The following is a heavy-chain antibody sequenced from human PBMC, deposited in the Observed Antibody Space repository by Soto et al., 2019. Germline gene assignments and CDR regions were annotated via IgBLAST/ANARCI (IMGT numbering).Heavy chain of an antibody. V-gene: IGHV4-34*01. CDR1: GGSFSGYY. CDR3: ARDRSIAARLSVRYFDY. Sequence: PSETLSLTCAVYGGSFSGYYWSWIRQPPGKGLEWIGEINHSGSTNYNPSLKSRVTISVDTSKNQFSLQLNSVTPEDTAVYYCARDRSIAARLSVRYFDYWCQGTLVTVSS. CDR2: INHSGST. D-gene: IGHD6-6*01. J-gene: IGHJ4*02.